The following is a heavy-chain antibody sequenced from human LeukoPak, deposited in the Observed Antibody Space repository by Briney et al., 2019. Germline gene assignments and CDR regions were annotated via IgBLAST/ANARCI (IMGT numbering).Heavy chain of an antibody. CDR2: IDPDGDT. J-gene: IGHJ3*02. CDR3: ASFRHTDI. V-gene: IGHV3-74*01. D-gene: IGHD6-6*01. CDR1: GFTFSSYS. Sequence: GGSLRLSCAASGFTFSSYSMNWVRQAPGKGLVWVSRIDPDGDTYVDSVRGRFTVSRDNAKNTLYLQMNSLRVEDTAVYYCASFRHTDIWGQGTTVTVSP.